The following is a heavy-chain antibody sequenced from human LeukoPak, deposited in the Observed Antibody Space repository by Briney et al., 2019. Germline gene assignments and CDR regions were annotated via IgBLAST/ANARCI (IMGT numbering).Heavy chain of an antibody. CDR3: ARDGQQSSPYAYDY. CDR2: ISYDGSNK. Sequence: GRSLRLSCAASGFTFSSYGMHWVRQAPGKGLEWVAVISYDGSNKYYADSVKGRFTISRDTSKNTLYLEMNSLRAEDTAIYYCARDGQQSSPYAYDYWGQGTLVTVSS. CDR1: GFTFSSYG. J-gene: IGHJ4*02. D-gene: IGHD2-2*01. V-gene: IGHV3-30*03.